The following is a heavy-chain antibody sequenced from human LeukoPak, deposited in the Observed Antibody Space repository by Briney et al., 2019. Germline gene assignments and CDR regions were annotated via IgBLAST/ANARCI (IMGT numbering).Heavy chain of an antibody. CDR1: GFIVSSNY. CDR3: ARSSYSSSSSV. D-gene: IGHD6-6*01. CDR2: IYSGGST. V-gene: IGHV3-53*01. J-gene: IGHJ3*01. Sequence: PGGSLRLSCAASGFIVSSNYMSWVRQAPGKGLEWVSVIYSGGSTNYADSVKGRFTISRDNAKNSLYLQINSLRAEDTAVYYCARSSYSSSSSVWGQGTMVTVSS.